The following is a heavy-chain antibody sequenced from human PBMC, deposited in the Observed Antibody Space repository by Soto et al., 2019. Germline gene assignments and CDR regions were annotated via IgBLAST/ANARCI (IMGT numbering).Heavy chain of an antibody. J-gene: IGHJ3*02. V-gene: IGHV4-31*03. D-gene: IGHD3-22*01. CDR1: GGSISSGGYY. CDR2: IYYSGST. CDR3: ARDHYDSSGYHYHFDI. Sequence: QVQLQESGPGLVKPSETLSLTCTVSGGSISSGGYYWSWIRQHPGKGLEWIGYIYYSGSTYYNPSFKSRVTISVDTSKNQFSLNLSSVTAADTAVYYCARDHYDSSGYHYHFDIWGQGTMVSVSS.